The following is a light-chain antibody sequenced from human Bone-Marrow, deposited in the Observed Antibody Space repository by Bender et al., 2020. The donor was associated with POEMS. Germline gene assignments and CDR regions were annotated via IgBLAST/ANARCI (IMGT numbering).Light chain of an antibody. V-gene: IGLV3-27*01. Sequence: SYELTQPSSVSVSAGQTARITCSGDVLATKYARWFQQKPGQAPVQVIYKDTDRPSGIPERFSGSNSGNTATLTISRVEAGDEADYYCQVWDSSTDHRVFGTGTKVTVL. CDR2: KDT. CDR3: QVWDSSTDHRV. J-gene: IGLJ1*01. CDR1: VLATKY.